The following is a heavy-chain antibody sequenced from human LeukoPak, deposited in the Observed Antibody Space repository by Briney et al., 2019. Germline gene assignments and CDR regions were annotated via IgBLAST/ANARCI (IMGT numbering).Heavy chain of an antibody. Sequence: ASVKVSCKASGYTFTSYDINWVRQATGQGLEWMGWMNPNSGNTGYAQKFQGRVTMTRNTSISTAYMELSSLRSEDTAVYYCARGVSIAAAGTGDYWGQGTLVTVSS. CDR1: GYTFTSYD. V-gene: IGHV1-8*01. CDR3: ARGVSIAAAGTGDY. J-gene: IGHJ4*02. CDR2: MNPNSGNT. D-gene: IGHD6-13*01.